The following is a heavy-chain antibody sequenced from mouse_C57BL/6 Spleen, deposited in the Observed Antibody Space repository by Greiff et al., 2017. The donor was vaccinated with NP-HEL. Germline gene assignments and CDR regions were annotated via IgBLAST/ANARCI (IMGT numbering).Heavy chain of an antibody. CDR2: IYPGDGDT. D-gene: IGHD1-1*01. V-gene: IGHV1-82*01. J-gene: IGHJ2*01. CDR3: ARSIVVAGDY. CDR1: GYAFSSSW. Sequence: QVQLQQSGPELVKPGASVKISCKASGYAFSSSWMNWVKQRPGKGLEWIGRIYPGDGDTNYNGKFKGKATLTADKSSSIAYMQLSSLTSEDSAVYFCARSIVVAGDYWGQGTTLTVSS.